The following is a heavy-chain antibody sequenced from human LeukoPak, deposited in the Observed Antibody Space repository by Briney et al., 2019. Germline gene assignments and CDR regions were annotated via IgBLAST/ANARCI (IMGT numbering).Heavy chain of an antibody. CDR1: GFTFSSYW. CDR3: ARHLYDFWSGYYTDGPFDY. J-gene: IGHJ4*02. Sequence: GGSLRLSCAASGFTFSSYWMSWVRQAPGKGLEWVANIEQDGSEKYYVDSVKGRFTISRDNAKNSLYLQMNSLRAEDTAVYYCARHLYDFWSGYYTDGPFDYWGQGTLVTVSS. D-gene: IGHD3-3*01. V-gene: IGHV3-7*01. CDR2: IEQDGSEK.